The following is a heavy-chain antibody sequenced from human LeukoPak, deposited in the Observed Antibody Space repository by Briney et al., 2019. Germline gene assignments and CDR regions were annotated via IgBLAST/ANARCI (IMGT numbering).Heavy chain of an antibody. CDR3: ARGAEKILSFGEYPSGAFDI. D-gene: IGHD3-10*01. CDR1: GFNFNNYV. Sequence: TGGSLRLSCAASGFNFNNYVMHWVRQAPGKGLEWVTEISFDGRKKTYVDSVKGRFTISRDSPKNTVYLQMDSLRAEDTAVYYCARGAEKILSFGEYPSGAFDIWGQGTMVSVTS. CDR2: ISFDGRKK. V-gene: IGHV3-30*03. J-gene: IGHJ3*02.